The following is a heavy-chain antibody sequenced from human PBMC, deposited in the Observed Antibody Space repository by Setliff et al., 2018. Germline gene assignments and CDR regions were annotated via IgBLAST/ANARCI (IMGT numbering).Heavy chain of an antibody. Sequence: PSETLSLTCGVSGYSISSGHFWGWIRQPPGKGLEWIGEISHSGSTNYNPSLKSRVTMSVDTSKNQFSLNLNSVTAADTAVYYFRLAHCSTTSCEEALDYWSQGTLVTVSS. CDR3: RLAHCSTTSCEEALDY. CDR1: GYSISSGHF. D-gene: IGHD2-2*01. J-gene: IGHJ4*02. CDR2: ISHSGST. V-gene: IGHV4-38-2*01.